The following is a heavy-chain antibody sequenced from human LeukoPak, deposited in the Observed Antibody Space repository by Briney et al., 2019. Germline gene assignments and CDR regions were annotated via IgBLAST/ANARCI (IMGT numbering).Heavy chain of an antibody. CDR1: GGSISSYY. V-gene: IGHV4-59*12. D-gene: IGHD1-14*01. CDR2: IYHSGST. Sequence: ASETLSLTCTVSGGSISSYYWTWIRQPPGKGLEWIGEIYHSGSTNYNPSLKSRVTISVDKSKNQFSLKLSSVTAADTAVYYCARVKGLGGRKIDYWGQGTLVTVSS. CDR3: ARVKGLGGRKIDY. J-gene: IGHJ4*02.